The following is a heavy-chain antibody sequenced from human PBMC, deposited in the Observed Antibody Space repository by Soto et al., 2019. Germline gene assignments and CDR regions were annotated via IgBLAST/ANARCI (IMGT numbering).Heavy chain of an antibody. V-gene: IGHV4-59*01. D-gene: IGHD1-7*01. Sequence: QVQLEASGPGLVKPSETLSLTCTVSGGSITGYYLSWLRQPPGKGLEWFGYIYYSGSADYNPSLKSRVTISIDTSRNQFALVLSSVTAADTAVYYCATACRVATTLGYMDVWGKGTTVTVSS. CDR1: GGSITGYY. J-gene: IGHJ6*03. CDR2: IYYSGSA. CDR3: ATACRVATTLGYMDV.